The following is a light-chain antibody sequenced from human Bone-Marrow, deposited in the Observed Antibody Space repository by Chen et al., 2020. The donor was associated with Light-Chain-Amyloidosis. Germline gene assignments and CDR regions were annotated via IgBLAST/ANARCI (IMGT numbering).Light chain of an antibody. CDR2: RDT. Sequence: SYELTQPPSVSVSPGQTARITCSGDDLPTKYAYWYQQKPGPAPGLVIHRDTERHSGISERFSGSSSGTTATLTISGVQAEDEADYHWQSADSSGTYEVIFGGGTKLTVL. CDR3: QSADSSGTYEVI. CDR1: DLPTKY. J-gene: IGLJ2*01. V-gene: IGLV3-25*03.